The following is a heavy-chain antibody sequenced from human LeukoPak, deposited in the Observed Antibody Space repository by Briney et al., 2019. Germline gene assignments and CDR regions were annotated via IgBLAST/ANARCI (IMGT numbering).Heavy chain of an antibody. CDR2: ISGSGGGT. D-gene: IGHD3-9*01. CDR3: AKDAYYDILTGYWRWFDP. V-gene: IGHV3-23*01. CDR1: GFIFSSYA. Sequence: AGGSLRLSCAASGFIFSSYAMSWVRQAPGKGLEWVSAISGSGGGTYYADSVKGRFTISRDNSMNTLYLQMNSLRAEDTAVYYCAKDAYYDILTGYWRWFDPWGQGTLVTVSS. J-gene: IGHJ5*02.